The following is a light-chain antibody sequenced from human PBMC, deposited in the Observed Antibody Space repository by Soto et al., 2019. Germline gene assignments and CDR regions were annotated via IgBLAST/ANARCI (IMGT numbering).Light chain of an antibody. J-gene: IGKJ1*01. CDR3: QQYNNWPPPWT. Sequence: EKRVAHARPTLSIYPGERATLSCRASQSVSSNLAWYQQKPGQAPRLLIYGASTRATGIPARFSGSGSGTEFTLTISSLQSEDFAVYYCQQYNNWPPPWTFGQGTKV. CDR2: GAS. V-gene: IGKV3-15*01. CDR1: QSVSSN.